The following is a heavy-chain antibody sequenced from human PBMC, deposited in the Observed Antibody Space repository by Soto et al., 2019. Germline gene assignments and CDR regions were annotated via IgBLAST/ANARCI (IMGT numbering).Heavy chain of an antibody. CDR2: IIPIFGTA. J-gene: IGHJ4*02. Sequence: QVQLVQSGAEVKKPGSSVKVSCKASGGTFSSYAISWVRQAPGQGLEWMGGIIPIFGTANYAQKFQGRVTMTXVEXTXTAYMELSSLRSEDTGVYYCARDHYSSGWYDPSSDYWGQGTLVTVSS. V-gene: IGHV1-69*05. CDR1: GGTFSSYA. D-gene: IGHD6-19*01. CDR3: ARDHYSSGWYDPSSDY.